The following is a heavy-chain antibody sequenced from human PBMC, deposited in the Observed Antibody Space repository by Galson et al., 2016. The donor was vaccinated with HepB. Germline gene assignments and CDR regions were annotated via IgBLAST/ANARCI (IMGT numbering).Heavy chain of an antibody. D-gene: IGHD3-22*01. CDR2: INEDGSEE. J-gene: IGHJ4*02. V-gene: IGHV3-7*01. CDR1: GFTFDDYA. Sequence: SLRLSCAASGFTFDDYAMYWVRQAPGKGLEWVANINEDGSEENYVDSVRGRFTISRDNAKNSLYLQMSRLRAGDTALYYCVKEPDYDVQWGQGTRVTVS. CDR3: VKEPDYDVQ.